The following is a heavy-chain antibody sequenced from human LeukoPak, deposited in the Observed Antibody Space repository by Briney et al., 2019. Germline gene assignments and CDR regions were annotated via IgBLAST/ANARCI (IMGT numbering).Heavy chain of an antibody. Sequence: GGSLRLPCAASGFTVSSNYMSWVRQAPGKGLEWVSVIYSGGSTYYADSVKGRFTISRHNSKNTLYLQMNSLRAEDTAVYYCARAPEWLIFDYWGQGTLVTVSS. J-gene: IGHJ4*02. CDR3: ARAPEWLIFDY. CDR1: GFTVSSNY. V-gene: IGHV3-53*04. CDR2: IYSGGST. D-gene: IGHD6-19*01.